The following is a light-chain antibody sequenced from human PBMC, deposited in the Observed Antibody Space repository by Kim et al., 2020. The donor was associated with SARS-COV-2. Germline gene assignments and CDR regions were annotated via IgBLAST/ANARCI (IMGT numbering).Light chain of an antibody. J-gene: IGLJ3*02. Sequence: QSALTQPASVSESPGQSITISCTGTSSDIGTYNLVSWYQQHPGRAPKLIIYEVSQRPSGVSNRFSGSKSDNTASLTISGLQPEDEADYYCCSYATFFWVFGGGTNLTVL. CDR3: CSYATFFWV. V-gene: IGLV2-23*02. CDR2: EVS. CDR1: SSDIGTYNL.